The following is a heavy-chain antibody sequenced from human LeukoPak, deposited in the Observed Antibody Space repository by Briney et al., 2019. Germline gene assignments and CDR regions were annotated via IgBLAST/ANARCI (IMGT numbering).Heavy chain of an antibody. V-gene: IGHV4-34*01. J-gene: IGHJ5*02. CDR1: GGSFSDYY. CDR3: TSPWFDP. Sequence: SETLSLACAVYGGSFSDYYWSWIRQPPGKALEWIGEINHSGNTNYNPSLKSRVTVSIDTSKNQFSLRLNSVTAADTAVYFCTSPWFDPWGQGTLVTVSS. CDR2: INHSGNT.